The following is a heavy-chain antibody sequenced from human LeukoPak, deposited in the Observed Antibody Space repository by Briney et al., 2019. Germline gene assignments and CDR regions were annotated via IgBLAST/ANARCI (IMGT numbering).Heavy chain of an antibody. D-gene: IGHD4-17*01. CDR1: GFTFSSYG. CDR2: IWYDGSNK. CDR3: AKADYGDPPGAFDI. Sequence: QPGGSLRLSCAASGFTFSSYGMHWVRQAPGKGLEWVAVIWYDGSNKYYADSVKGRFTISRDNSKNTLYLQMNSLRAEDTAVYYCAKADYGDPPGAFDIWGQGTMVTVSS. V-gene: IGHV3-33*06. J-gene: IGHJ3*02.